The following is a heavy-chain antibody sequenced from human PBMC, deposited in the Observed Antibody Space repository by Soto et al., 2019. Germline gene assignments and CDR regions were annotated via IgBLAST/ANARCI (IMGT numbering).Heavy chain of an antibody. D-gene: IGHD3-22*01. CDR2: MNPNSGNT. CDR1: GYTFTSYD. Sequence: QVQLVQSGAEVKKPGASVKVSCKASGYTFTSYDINWVRQATGQGLEWMGWMNPNSGNTGYAQKFQGRVTMTRNTSISTAYMELSSLRSEDTAVYYCARVPGYYYDSSGYYPLGFDPWGQGTLVTVSS. J-gene: IGHJ5*02. V-gene: IGHV1-8*01. CDR3: ARVPGYYYDSSGYYPLGFDP.